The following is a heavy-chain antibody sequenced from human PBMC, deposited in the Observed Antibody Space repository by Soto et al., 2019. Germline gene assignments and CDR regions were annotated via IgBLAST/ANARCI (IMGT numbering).Heavy chain of an antibody. Sequence: GGSLRLSCAASGFTFDDYAMHWVRQAPGKGLEWVSLISWDGGSTYYADSVKGRLTISRDNSKNSLYLQMNSLRAEDTALYYCAKGSNWGITGYFYYWGQGTLVTVAS. CDR1: GFTFDDYA. J-gene: IGHJ4*02. V-gene: IGHV3-43D*03. D-gene: IGHD7-27*01. CDR3: AKGSNWGITGYFYY. CDR2: ISWDGGST.